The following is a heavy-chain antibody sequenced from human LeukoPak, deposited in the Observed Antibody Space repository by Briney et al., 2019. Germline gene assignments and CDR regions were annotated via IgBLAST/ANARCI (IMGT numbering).Heavy chain of an antibody. CDR1: GYTFTDYY. V-gene: IGHV1-2*02. D-gene: IGHD4-17*01. CDR2: INPNSGGT. Sequence: ASVKVSCKASGYTFTDYYMNWVRQAPGQGLEWMGWINPNSGGTNYAQKFQGRVTITRDTSISTAYMELNSLRSDDTAMYYCTRTATTSDYWGQGTLVTVSS. J-gene: IGHJ4*02. CDR3: TRTATTSDY.